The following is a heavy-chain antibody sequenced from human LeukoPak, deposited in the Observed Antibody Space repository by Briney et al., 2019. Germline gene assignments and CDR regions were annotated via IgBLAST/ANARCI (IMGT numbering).Heavy chain of an antibody. V-gene: IGHV3-7*01. D-gene: IGHD5-18*01. J-gene: IGHJ4*02. CDR2: IKKDGSEK. CDR1: GFTFSSYW. CDR3: ARDLSGVTGYTYGRGIDY. Sequence: GGSLRLSCAASGFTFSSYWMSWVRQAPGKGLEWVANIKKDGSEKYYVDSVKGRLTISRDNAKTSLYLQMNSLRAEDTAVYYCARDLSGVTGYTYGRGIDYWGQGTLVTVSS.